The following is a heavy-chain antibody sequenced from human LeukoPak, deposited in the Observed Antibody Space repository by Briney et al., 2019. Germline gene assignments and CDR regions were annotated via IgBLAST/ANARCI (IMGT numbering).Heavy chain of an antibody. CDR3: AWGLVGAKRSFDF. D-gene: IGHD1-26*01. Sequence: ASVKVSCKASGYTFTSYGISWVRQAPGQGLEWMGWISAYNGNTNYAQKFQGRVTMTTDTSITGGYMELTNLKSDDTAVYYCAWGLVGAKRSFDFWGQGTLVTVSS. V-gene: IGHV1-18*01. CDR1: GYTFTSYG. CDR2: ISAYNGNT. J-gene: IGHJ4*02.